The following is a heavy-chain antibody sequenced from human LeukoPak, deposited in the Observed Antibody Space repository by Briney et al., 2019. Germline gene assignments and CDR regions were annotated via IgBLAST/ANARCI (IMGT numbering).Heavy chain of an antibody. CDR1: GFIFSNSA. CDR2: ISYDGSNK. J-gene: IGHJ4*02. V-gene: IGHV3-30*03. CDR3: ARDIEEWLVKGGGCFDY. D-gene: IGHD6-19*01. Sequence: GGSLRLSCAASGFIFSNSAMHWVRQAPGKGLEWVAVISYDGSNKYYADSVKGRFTISRDNSKNTLYLQMNSLRAEDTAVYYCARDIEEWLVKGGGCFDYWGQGTLVTVSS.